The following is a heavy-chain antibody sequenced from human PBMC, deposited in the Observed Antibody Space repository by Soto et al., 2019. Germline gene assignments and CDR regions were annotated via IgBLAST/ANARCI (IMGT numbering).Heavy chain of an antibody. CDR1: GFTFSTYD. J-gene: IGHJ4*02. D-gene: IGHD3-3*01. CDR2: ISGSGGST. Sequence: EVQLLESGGGLVQPGGSLRLSCAASGFTFSTYDMSWVRQAPGKGLEWVSAISGSGGSTYYADSVKGRFTISRDNSKNTLYLQMNSLRAEDTAVYYCAKQITIFGVVRGDYWGQGTLVTVSS. CDR3: AKQITIFGVVRGDY. V-gene: IGHV3-23*01.